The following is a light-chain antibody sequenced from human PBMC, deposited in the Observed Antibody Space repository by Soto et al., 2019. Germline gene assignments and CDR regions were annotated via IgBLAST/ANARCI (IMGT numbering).Light chain of an antibody. Sequence: EIVLTQSQATLSLSPVERANLSCRASQSVSSYLLWYQQKPGQAPRLLIYDASNRATGIPARFSGSGSETDFTLTISSLEPEDFAVYYCQHRMNWPLTFGQGTLLEV. CDR1: QSVSSY. V-gene: IGKV3-11*01. CDR2: DAS. CDR3: QHRMNWPLT. J-gene: IGKJ5*01.